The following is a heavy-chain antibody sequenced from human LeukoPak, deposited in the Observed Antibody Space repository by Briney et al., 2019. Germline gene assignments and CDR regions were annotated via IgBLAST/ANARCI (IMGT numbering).Heavy chain of an antibody. D-gene: IGHD3-22*01. Sequence: GASVKVSCKASGYTFTSYGISWVRQAPGQGLEWMGWISAYNGNTNYAQKLQGRVTMTRDTSTSTVYMELSSLRSEDTAVYYCTRGVRYYYDSSGSAVDYYYYMDVWGKGTTVTISS. V-gene: IGHV1-18*01. CDR3: TRGVRYYYDSSGSAVDYYYYMDV. CDR2: ISAYNGNT. J-gene: IGHJ6*03. CDR1: GYTFTSYG.